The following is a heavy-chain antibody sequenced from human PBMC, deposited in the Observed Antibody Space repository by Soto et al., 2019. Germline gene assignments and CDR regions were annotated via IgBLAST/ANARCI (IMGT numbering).Heavy chain of an antibody. D-gene: IGHD6-19*01. J-gene: IGHJ6*03. CDR3: SRGPVAGPSYYYMDM. V-gene: IGHV3-13*01. CDR2: IGAAGDT. CDR1: GFPFSTYD. Sequence: EVLLVESGGGLVQPGGSLRLSCAASGFPFSTYDMHWVRQSPGKGLEWISAIGAAGDTYYSDSMKGRFTISRDNAKSSLYLPMNSLSAGDSAVYYCSRGPVAGPSYYYMDMWGKGTTVIVSS.